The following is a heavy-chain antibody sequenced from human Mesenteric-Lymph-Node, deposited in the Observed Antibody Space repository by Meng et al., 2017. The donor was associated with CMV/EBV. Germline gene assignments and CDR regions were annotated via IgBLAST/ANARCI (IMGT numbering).Heavy chain of an antibody. CDR1: GCVSSGSYY. J-gene: IGHJ5*02. CDR2: IYYSGST. V-gene: IGHV4-61*01. D-gene: IGHD5-12*01. Sequence: GCVSSGSYYWSWIRQPPGKGLEWIGYIYYSGSTNYNPYLKSRGTISVDTSKNQFSLKLSSVTAADTAVYYCARDIVGGYDFYNWFDPWGQGTLVTVSS. CDR3: ARDIVGGYDFYNWFDP.